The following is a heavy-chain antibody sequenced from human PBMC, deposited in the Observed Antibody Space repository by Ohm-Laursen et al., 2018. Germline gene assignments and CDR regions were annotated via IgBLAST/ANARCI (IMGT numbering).Heavy chain of an antibody. D-gene: IGHD4-17*01. CDR3: TRDDYGDYYFDY. Sequence: SLRLSCSASGFTFSDYYMSWIRQAPGKGLEWVGFIRSKAYGGTTEYAASVKGRFTISRDDSKSIAYLQMNSLKTEDTAVYYCTRDDYGDYYFDYWGQGTLVTVSS. V-gene: IGHV3-49*03. J-gene: IGHJ4*02. CDR2: IRSKAYGGTT. CDR1: GFTFSDYY.